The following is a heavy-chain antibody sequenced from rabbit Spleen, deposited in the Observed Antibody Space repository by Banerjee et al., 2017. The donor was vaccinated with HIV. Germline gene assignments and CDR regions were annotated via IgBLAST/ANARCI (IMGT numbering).Heavy chain of an antibody. Sequence: QSLEESGGGLVQPEGSLALTCKASGFSFSSSDYICWVRQAPGKGLEWISCIAGSSSGFTYSATWAKGRFTISKTSSTTVTLQMTSLTAADTATYFCARDAASSFSSYGMDLWCPGHPGHRL. V-gene: IGHV1S40*01. CDR2: IAGSSSGFT. D-gene: IGHD8-1*01. CDR1: GFSFSSSDY. CDR3: ARDAASSFSSYGMDL. J-gene: IGHJ6*01.